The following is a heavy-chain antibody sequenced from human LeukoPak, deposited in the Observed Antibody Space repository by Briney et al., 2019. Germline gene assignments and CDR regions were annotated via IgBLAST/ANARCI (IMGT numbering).Heavy chain of an antibody. Sequence: GGSPRLSCAASGFTFSTNWMYWVRQAPGKGLVWVSRINSDGRSIGYADSVKGRFTISRDNAYNTLYLQMNSLRAEDTALYYCASGGRVGDIFDIWGQGTMVRVSS. CDR1: GFTFSTNW. J-gene: IGHJ3*02. CDR3: ASGGRVGDIFDI. CDR2: INSDGRSI. D-gene: IGHD2-15*01. V-gene: IGHV3-74*01.